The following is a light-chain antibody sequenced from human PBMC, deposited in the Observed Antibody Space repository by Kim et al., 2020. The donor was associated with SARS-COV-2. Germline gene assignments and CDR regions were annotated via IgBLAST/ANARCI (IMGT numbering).Light chain of an antibody. Sequence: QSVLTQPPSASGTPGQTVIISCSGSESNLGSNSAYWYQQLPETAPKLLISGNTQRPSGVPDRFSGSKSGMSASLVISGLRSEDEADYYCATWDGGLNVVLFGGGTQLTVL. CDR1: ESNLGSNS. V-gene: IGLV1-47*01. J-gene: IGLJ2*01. CDR2: GNT. CDR3: ATWDGGLNVVL.